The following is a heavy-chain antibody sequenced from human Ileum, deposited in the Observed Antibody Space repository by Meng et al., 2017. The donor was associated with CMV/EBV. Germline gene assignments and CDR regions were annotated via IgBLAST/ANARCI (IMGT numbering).Heavy chain of an antibody. CDR2: INPNSGGT. Sequence: SCQASGYTFTGYCMHWLRQAAGQGLEWMGWINPNSGGTNYAQKFQGRVTMTRDTSIITAYMELSRLRSDDTAVYYCARVGSGSQGYWGQGTLVTVSS. CDR1: GYTFTGYC. J-gene: IGHJ4*02. CDR3: ARVGSGSQGY. V-gene: IGHV1-2*02. D-gene: IGHD1-26*01.